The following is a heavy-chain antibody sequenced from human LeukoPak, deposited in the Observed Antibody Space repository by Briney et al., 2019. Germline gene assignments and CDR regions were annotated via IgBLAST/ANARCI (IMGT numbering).Heavy chain of an antibody. CDR1: GYTFTGYY. CDR3: ARGRGLLLWFGELFDDAFDI. Sequence: ASVKVSCKASGYTFTGYYMHWVRQAPGQGLEWMGWINPNSGGTNYAQKFQGRVTMTRDTSISTAYMELSRLRSDDTAVYYCARGRGLLLWFGELFDDAFDIWGQGTMVTVSS. J-gene: IGHJ3*02. D-gene: IGHD3-10*01. CDR2: INPNSGGT. V-gene: IGHV1-2*02.